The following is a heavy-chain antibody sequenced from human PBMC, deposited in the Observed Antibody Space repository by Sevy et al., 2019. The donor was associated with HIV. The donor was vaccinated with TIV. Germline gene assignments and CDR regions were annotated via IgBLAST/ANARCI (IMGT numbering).Heavy chain of an antibody. Sequence: GGSLRLSCAASGFTFSSYWMSWVRQAPGKGLEWVANIKQDGSEKYYVDCVKGRFTISRDNAKNSLYLQMNSLRAEDTAVYYCARDSGDFWSGRPSGYFDYWGQGTLVTVSS. J-gene: IGHJ4*02. D-gene: IGHD3-3*01. CDR3: ARDSGDFWSGRPSGYFDY. V-gene: IGHV3-7*01. CDR2: IKQDGSEK. CDR1: GFTFSSYW.